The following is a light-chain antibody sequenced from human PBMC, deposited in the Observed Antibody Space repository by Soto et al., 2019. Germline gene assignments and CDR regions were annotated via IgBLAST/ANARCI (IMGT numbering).Light chain of an antibody. CDR3: QQFHTYPFG. J-gene: IGKJ5*01. Sequence: DIQLTQSPSFLSASVGDRVTITCRASQGVSSYLAWYQQKPGKAPNLLIYDASILQTGVPSRFSGSGSGTEFTITISSLQPEDFATYHCQQFHTYPFGFGQGTRLEIK. V-gene: IGKV1-9*01. CDR2: DAS. CDR1: QGVSSY.